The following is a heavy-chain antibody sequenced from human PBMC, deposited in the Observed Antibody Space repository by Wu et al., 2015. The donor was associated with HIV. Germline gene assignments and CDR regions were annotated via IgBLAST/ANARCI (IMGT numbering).Heavy chain of an antibody. CDR3: ARDRYIVVVPAANSDY. J-gene: IGHJ4*02. D-gene: IGHD2-2*01. V-gene: IGHV1-46*04. CDR1: GYIFSDYY. Sequence: QVQLEQSGSEVKEPQTSVTLSCKASGYIFSDYYIHWVRQAPGQGLEWVGMTNPNGGRTRFARKLLGRATMSRDTSTSTIKLSLKYLESGDTAVYYCARDRYIVVVPAANSDYWGQGTLVTVSS. CDR2: TNPNGGRT.